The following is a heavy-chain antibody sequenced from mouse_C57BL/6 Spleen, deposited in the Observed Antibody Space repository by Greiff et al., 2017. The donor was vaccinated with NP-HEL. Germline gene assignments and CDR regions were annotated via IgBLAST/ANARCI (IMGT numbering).Heavy chain of an antibody. D-gene: IGHD2-5*01. CDR3: ARSYYSNPYYYAMDY. J-gene: IGHJ4*01. CDR1: GYTFTSYW. V-gene: IGHV1-52*01. Sequence: QVQLQQPGAELVRPGSSVKLSCKASGYTFTSYWMHWVKQRPIQGLEWIGNIDPSDSETHYNQKFKDKATLTVDKSSSTAYMQLSSLTSEDSAVYYGARSYYSNPYYYAMDYWGQGTSVTVSS. CDR2: IDPSDSET.